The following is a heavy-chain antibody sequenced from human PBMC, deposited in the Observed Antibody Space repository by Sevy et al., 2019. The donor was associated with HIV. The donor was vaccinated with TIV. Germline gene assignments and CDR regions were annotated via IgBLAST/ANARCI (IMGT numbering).Heavy chain of an antibody. CDR3: AKSRLSDFWSGIDAFDI. CDR2: ISGSGGST. V-gene: IGHV3-23*01. CDR1: GFTFSNYA. J-gene: IGHJ3*02. D-gene: IGHD3-3*01. Sequence: GGSLRLSCAASGFTFSNYAMSWVRQAPGNGLEWVSGISGSGGSTYYADSVQGRFTISRDNSKNTLYLQMNSLRAEDTAVYYCAKSRLSDFWSGIDAFDIWGQGSMVTVSS.